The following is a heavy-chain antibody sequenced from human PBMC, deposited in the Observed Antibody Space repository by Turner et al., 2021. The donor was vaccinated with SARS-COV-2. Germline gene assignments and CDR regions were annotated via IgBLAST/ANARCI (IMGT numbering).Heavy chain of an antibody. Sequence: EVQCVETGGCLVQPGGSLRLSCAASVFTVRSNYMSWVRQAPGKGLEWISMIYSGGTKYYADSVKGIFTIARDNSKNTLYLQMNSLSAEDTAVYYCARGDSSSWLTYWGQGTLVTVSS. V-gene: IGHV3-66*01. D-gene: IGHD6-13*01. J-gene: IGHJ4*02. CDR3: ARGDSSSWLTY. CDR1: VFTVRSNY. CDR2: IYSGGTK.